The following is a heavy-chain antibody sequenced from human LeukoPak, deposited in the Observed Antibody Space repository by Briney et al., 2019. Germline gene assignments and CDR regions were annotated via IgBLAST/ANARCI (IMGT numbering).Heavy chain of an antibody. CDR1: GGSISSYY. CDR3: ARMSNYYDSSGYPTIDY. D-gene: IGHD3-22*01. V-gene: IGHV4-59*01. Sequence: SETLSLTCTVSGGSISSYYWSWIRQPPGKGLEWIGYIYYSGSTNYNPSLKSRVTISVDTSKNQFSLKLSSVTAADTAVYYCARMSNYYDSSGYPTIDYWGQGTLVTVSS. J-gene: IGHJ4*02. CDR2: IYYSGST.